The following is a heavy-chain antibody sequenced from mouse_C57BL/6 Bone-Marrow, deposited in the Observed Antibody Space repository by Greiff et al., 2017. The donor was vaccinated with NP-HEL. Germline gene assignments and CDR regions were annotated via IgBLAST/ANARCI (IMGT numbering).Heavy chain of an antibody. V-gene: IGHV1-82*01. CDR3: ATLLRGFDY. J-gene: IGHJ2*01. CDR1: GYAFSSSW. Sequence: VQVVESGPELVKPGASVKISCKASGYAFSSSWMNWVKQRPGKGLEWIGRIYPGDGDTNYNGKFKGKATLTADKSSSTAYMQLSSLTSEDSAVYFCATLLRGFDYWGQGTTLTVSS. CDR2: IYPGDGDT. D-gene: IGHD1-1*01.